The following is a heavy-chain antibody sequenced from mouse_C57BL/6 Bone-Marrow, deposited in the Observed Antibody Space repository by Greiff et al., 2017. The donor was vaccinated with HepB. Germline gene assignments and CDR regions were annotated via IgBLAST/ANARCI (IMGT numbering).Heavy chain of an antibody. CDR3: AREDYGNPAWFAY. Sequence: VKLVESGAELARPGASVKLSCKASGYTFTSYGISWVKQRTGQGLEWIGEIYPRSGNTYYNEKFKGKATLTADKSSSTAYMELRSLTSEDSAVYFCAREDYGNPAWFAYWGQGTLVTVSA. V-gene: IGHV1-81*01. D-gene: IGHD2-1*01. J-gene: IGHJ3*01. CDR2: IYPRSGNT. CDR1: GYTFTSYG.